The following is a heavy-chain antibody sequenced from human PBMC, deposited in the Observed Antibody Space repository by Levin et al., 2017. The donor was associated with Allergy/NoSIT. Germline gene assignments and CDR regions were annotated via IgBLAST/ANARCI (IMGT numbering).Heavy chain of an antibody. CDR1: GFTFNDYA. V-gene: IGHV3-9*01. CDR3: AKSHHADDTRF. D-gene: IGHD1-1*01. CDR2: ITWNSHTI. Sequence: GGSLRLSCAASGFTFNDYAMHWVRQAPGKGLEWVSGITWNSHTIGYADSVKGRFTISRDDAKNSLYLQMNSLKPEDTAVYFCAKSHHADDTRFWGRGTLVTVSS. J-gene: IGHJ4*02.